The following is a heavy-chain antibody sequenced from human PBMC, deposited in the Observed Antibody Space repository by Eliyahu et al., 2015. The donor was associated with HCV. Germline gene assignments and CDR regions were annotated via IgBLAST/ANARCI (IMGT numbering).Heavy chain of an antibody. V-gene: IGHV3-23*01. Sequence: EVQLLESGGGLVQPGGSLRLSCAASGFTFSSYAMSWVRQAPGKGLEWVSAISGSGGSTYYADSVKGRFTISRDNSKNTLYLQMNSLRAEDTAVYYCAKDPSNYDSTPDYFDYWGQGTLVTVSS. D-gene: IGHD3-22*01. CDR3: AKDPSNYDSTPDYFDY. CDR1: GFTFSSYA. J-gene: IGHJ4*02. CDR2: ISGSGGST.